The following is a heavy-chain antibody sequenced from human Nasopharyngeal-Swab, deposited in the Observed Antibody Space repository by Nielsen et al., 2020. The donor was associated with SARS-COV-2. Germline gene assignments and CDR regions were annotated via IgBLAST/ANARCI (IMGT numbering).Heavy chain of an antibody. D-gene: IGHD1-7*01. CDR2: IYYSGST. Sequence: SETLSLTCTVSGCSISSGDYYWSWIRQPPGKGLEWIGYIYYSGSTYYNPSLKSRVTISVDTSKNQFSLKLSSVTAADTAVYYCARVPKLPNLNYYYYYMDVWGKGTTVTVSS. CDR1: GCSISSGDYY. CDR3: ARVPKLPNLNYYYYYMDV. V-gene: IGHV4-30-4*08. J-gene: IGHJ6*03.